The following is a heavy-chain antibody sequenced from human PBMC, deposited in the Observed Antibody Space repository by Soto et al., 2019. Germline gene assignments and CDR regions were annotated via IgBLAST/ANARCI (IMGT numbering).Heavy chain of an antibody. CDR1: GFTVSSSS. Sequence: VELVETGGGLIQPGGSLRLSCAASGFTVSSSSMSWVRQAPGKGLEWVSLIYAAGATYYGDSVKGRFTISRDTSKNTLSLQMTSLRADDTAVYYCARDDSFLGAPFHYWGQGTLVTVSS. D-gene: IGHD3-16*01. CDR2: IYAAGAT. J-gene: IGHJ4*02. CDR3: ARDDSFLGAPFHY. V-gene: IGHV3-53*02.